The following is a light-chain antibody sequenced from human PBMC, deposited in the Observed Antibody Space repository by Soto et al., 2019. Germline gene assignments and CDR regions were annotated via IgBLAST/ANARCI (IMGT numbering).Light chain of an antibody. J-gene: IGKJ1*01. Sequence: EIVLTQSPATLSVSPGERVTLSCRASQSVSRSLAWYQQRPGQAPRLLIYDTSTRAPGIAARFSGSGSGTEFTLTISSLQSEDVAVYYCQQYVHWPPGTFGQGTTVEIK. CDR2: DTS. V-gene: IGKV3-15*01. CDR3: QQYVHWPPGT. CDR1: QSVSRS.